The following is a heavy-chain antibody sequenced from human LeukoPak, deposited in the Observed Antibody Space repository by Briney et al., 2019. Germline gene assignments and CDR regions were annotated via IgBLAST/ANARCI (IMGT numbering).Heavy chain of an antibody. D-gene: IGHD6-13*01. CDR3: ARVGIGRGESSSWYFLVDY. Sequence: ASVKVSCKASGYTFTSYGISWVRQAPGQGLEWMGWISAYNGNTNYAQKLQGRVTMTTDTSTNTAYMELSSLTADGTAVCTFARVGIGRGESSSWYFLVDYWGQGTLVTVSS. CDR2: ISAYNGNT. CDR1: GYTFTSYG. V-gene: IGHV1-18*01. J-gene: IGHJ4*02.